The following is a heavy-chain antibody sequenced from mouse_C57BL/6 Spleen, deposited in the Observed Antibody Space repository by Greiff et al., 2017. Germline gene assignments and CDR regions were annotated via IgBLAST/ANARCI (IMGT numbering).Heavy chain of an antibody. D-gene: IGHD2-4*01. J-gene: IGHJ2*01. CDR2: INPNNGGT. V-gene: IGHV1-18*01. CDR3: ARRGIKGYFDY. CDR1: GYTFTDYN. Sequence: EVQLQQSGPELVKPGASVKIPCKASGYTFTDYNMDWVKQSHGKSLEWIGDINPNNGGTIYNQKFKGKATLTVDKSSSTAYMELRSLTSEDTAVYYCARRGIKGYFDYWGQGTTLPVSS.